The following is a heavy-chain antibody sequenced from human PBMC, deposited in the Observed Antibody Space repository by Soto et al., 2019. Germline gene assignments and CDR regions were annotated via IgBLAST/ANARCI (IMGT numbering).Heavy chain of an antibody. D-gene: IGHD6-13*01. J-gene: IGHJ4*02. Sequence: SETLSLTCAVYGGSFSGYYWSWIRQPPGKGLEWIGEINHSGSTNYNPSLKSRVTISVDTSKNQFSLKLSSETAADTAVYYCARCSGYSSRYFDYWGQGTLVTVSS. V-gene: IGHV4-34*01. CDR1: GGSFSGYY. CDR3: ARCSGYSSRYFDY. CDR2: INHSGST.